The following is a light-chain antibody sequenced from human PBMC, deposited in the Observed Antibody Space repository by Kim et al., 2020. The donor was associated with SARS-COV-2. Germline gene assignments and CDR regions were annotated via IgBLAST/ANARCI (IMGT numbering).Light chain of an antibody. Sequence: GSPGQTASIPCSGDKLGDKYACWYQQKPGQSPVLVIYQDIKRPSGIPERFSGSNSGNTATLTISGTQAMDEADYYCQAWDSNTGVFGGGTQLTVL. CDR1: KLGDKY. CDR2: QDI. CDR3: QAWDSNTGV. V-gene: IGLV3-1*01. J-gene: IGLJ2*01.